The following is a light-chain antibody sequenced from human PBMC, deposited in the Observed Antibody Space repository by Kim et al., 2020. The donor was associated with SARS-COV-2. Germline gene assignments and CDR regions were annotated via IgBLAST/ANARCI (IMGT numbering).Light chain of an antibody. CDR1: RSDVGKDNY. CDR3: ASYGGSNNLL. J-gene: IGLJ3*02. CDR2: GVT. Sequence: GQSGHISRTGTRSDVGKDNYVTWYQQHPGKAPKLVIYGVTKRPSGVPDRFSGSKSGNTASLTVSGLQTEDESDYYCASYGGSNNLLFGGGTKVTVL. V-gene: IGLV2-8*01.